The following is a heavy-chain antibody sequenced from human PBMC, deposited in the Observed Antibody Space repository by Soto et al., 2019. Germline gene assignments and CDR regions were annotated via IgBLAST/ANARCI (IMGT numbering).Heavy chain of an antibody. CDR2: IYYSGST. D-gene: IGHD1-26*01. CDR1: GGSISSYY. Sequence: TSETLSLTCTVSGGSISSYYWSWIRQPPGKGLEWIGYIYYSGSTNYNPSLKSRVTISVDTSKNQFSLKLSSVTAADTAVYYCARDVGAPTPKPGFEYWGQANLVTVFS. V-gene: IGHV4-59*01. CDR3: ARDVGAPTPKPGFEY. J-gene: IGHJ4*02.